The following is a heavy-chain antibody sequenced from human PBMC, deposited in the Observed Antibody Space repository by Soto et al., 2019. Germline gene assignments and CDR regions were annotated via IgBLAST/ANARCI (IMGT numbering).Heavy chain of an antibody. CDR1: GGTFSSYA. D-gene: IGHD3-10*01. CDR2: IIPIFGTA. Sequence: VQLVQSGAEVKKPGSSVQVSCKASGGTFSSYAISWVRQAPGHGLEWMGGIIPIFGTANYAQKFQGRVTITADEYTSTAYMELSSLRSEDTAVYYCSKWTRLVRGVWYWFDPWGQGTLVTVSS. J-gene: IGHJ5*02. CDR3: SKWTRLVRGVWYWFDP. V-gene: IGHV1-69*01.